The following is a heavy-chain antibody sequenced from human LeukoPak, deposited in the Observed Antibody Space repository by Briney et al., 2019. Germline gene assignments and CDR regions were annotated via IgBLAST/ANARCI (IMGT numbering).Heavy chain of an antibody. CDR1: GFTFSSYG. CDR2: ISYDGHT. J-gene: IGHJ4*02. Sequence: GGSLRLSCAASGFTFSSYGMHWVRQAPGKGLEWVTVISYDGHTNYLDSVKGRFPISRDNSKNTLYLQMNGLRDEDTAVYYCAKERGSPTHFDFWGQGTLVTVPS. CDR3: AKERGSPTHFDF. V-gene: IGHV3-30*18. D-gene: IGHD5-12*01.